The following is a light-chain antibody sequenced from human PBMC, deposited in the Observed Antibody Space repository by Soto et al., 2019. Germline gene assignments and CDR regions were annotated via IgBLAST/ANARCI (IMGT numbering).Light chain of an antibody. CDR1: WSISRW. CDR3: QQHNSFSIT. J-gene: IGKJ5*01. V-gene: IGKV1-5*03. Sequence: IQMTQAPSTLSASVGDRVSITCRSSWSISRWLAWYQQKPGKAPKLLIYKASSLESGVPSRFSGSGSGTEFTLTINSLQADDFATYYFQQHNSFSITFGHGTRLEIK. CDR2: KAS.